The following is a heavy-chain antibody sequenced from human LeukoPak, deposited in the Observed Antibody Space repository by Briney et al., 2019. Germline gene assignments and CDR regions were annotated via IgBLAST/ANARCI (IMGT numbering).Heavy chain of an antibody. CDR2: IASGGGANR. D-gene: IGHD2/OR15-2a*01. V-gene: IGHV3-48*03. J-gene: IGHJ6*02. CDR3: ARIGTTTRGPAGLDV. Sequence: GGSLTLSCAASGFTFSSYEMNWVRQAPGKGLEWVSYIASGGGANRFYSESVKGRFTISRDNAKNSLCLHMNSLRAEDTGVYYCARIGTTTRGPAGLDVWGQGTTVTVSS. CDR1: GFTFSSYE.